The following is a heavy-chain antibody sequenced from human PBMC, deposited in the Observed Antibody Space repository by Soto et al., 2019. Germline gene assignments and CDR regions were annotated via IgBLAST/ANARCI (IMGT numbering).Heavy chain of an antibody. J-gene: IGHJ4*02. V-gene: IGHV1-69*02. CDR1: GGTFSSYT. CDR3: ARGTMVRGVADY. D-gene: IGHD3-10*01. CDR2: IIPILGIA. Sequence: QVQLVQSGAEVKKPGSSVKVSCKASGGTFSSYTISWVRQAPGQGLEWMGRIIPILGIANYAQKFQGRVTITADKSTRTAYMELSSLRSEDTAVYYCARGTMVRGVADYWGQGTLVTVSS.